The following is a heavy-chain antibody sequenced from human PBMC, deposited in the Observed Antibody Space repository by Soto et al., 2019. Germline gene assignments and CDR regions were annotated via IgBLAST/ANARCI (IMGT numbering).Heavy chain of an antibody. Sequence: GGSLRLSCAASGFTFRSYAMTWVRQSPGKGLEWVSLISGSGGTTYYTDSVKGRFTISRDNSKSTLYLQMNSLRAEDTAVYFCAKDRRGYCTDTSCSGRMDVWGQGTTVTVSS. V-gene: IGHV3-23*01. CDR1: GFTFRSYA. J-gene: IGHJ6*02. D-gene: IGHD2-2*01. CDR2: ISGSGGTT. CDR3: AKDRRGYCTDTSCSGRMDV.